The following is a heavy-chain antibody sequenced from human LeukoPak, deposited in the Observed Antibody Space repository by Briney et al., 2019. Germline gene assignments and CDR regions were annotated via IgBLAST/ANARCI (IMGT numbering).Heavy chain of an antibody. Sequence: GGSLRLSCAASGFTFSSYGMHWVRQAPGKGLEWVSSIGDAGTYYADSVKGRFTISRDNSKNMLYLQLNSLRAGDTAMYYCAKNLGPFDVRGQGTMVTVSS. V-gene: IGHV3-NL1*01. D-gene: IGHD3-16*01. CDR2: IGDAGT. J-gene: IGHJ3*01. CDR3: AKNLGPFDV. CDR1: GFTFSSYG.